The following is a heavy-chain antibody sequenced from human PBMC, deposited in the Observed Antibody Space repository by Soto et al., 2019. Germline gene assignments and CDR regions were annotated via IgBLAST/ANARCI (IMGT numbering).Heavy chain of an antibody. J-gene: IGHJ5*02. CDR3: ARDPYYYDSSGPGWFDP. V-gene: IGHV1-18*01. Sequence: QVQLVQSGAEVKKPGASVKVSCKASGYTFTSYGISWVRQAPGQGLEWMGWISAYNGNTNYAQKPQGRVTMTTDTSTSTAYMELRSLRSDDTAGYYCARDPYYYDSSGPGWFDPWGQGTLVTVSS. CDR2: ISAYNGNT. D-gene: IGHD3-22*01. CDR1: GYTFTSYG.